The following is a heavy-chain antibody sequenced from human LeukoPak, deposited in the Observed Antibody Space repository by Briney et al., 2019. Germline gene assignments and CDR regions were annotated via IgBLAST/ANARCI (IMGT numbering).Heavy chain of an antibody. V-gene: IGHV4-59*08. CDR3: AGLWSGYYYYYYGVDV. J-gene: IGHJ6*02. D-gene: IGHD3-3*01. Sequence: SETLSLTCTVSGGSISSYYWSWIRQPPGKGLEWIGYIYYSGSTNYNPSLKSRVTISVDTSKNQFSLKLSSVTAADTAVYYCAGLWSGYYYYYYGVDVWGQGTTVTVSS. CDR2: IYYSGST. CDR1: GGSISSYY.